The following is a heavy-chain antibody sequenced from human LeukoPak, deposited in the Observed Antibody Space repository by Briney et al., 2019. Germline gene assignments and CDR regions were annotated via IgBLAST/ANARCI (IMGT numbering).Heavy chain of an antibody. CDR1: GGSISSYY. CDR2: TYHSGST. V-gene: IGHV4-59*01. CDR3: ARDGYSGNDGL. J-gene: IGHJ4*02. D-gene: IGHD5-12*01. Sequence: SETLSLTCTVSGGSISSYYWSWIRQPPGKGLEWIGYTYHSGSTKYNPSLKSRVTISVDTSKNQFSLKLSSVTAADTAVYYCARDGYSGNDGLWGQGTLVTVSS.